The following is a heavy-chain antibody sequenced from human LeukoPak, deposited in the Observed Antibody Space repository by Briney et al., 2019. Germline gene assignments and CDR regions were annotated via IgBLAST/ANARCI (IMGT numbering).Heavy chain of an antibody. CDR1: GYSISSGYY. CDR2: IYHSGST. Sequence: SETLSLTCTVSGYSISSGYYWGWIRQPPGKGLEWIGSIYHSGSTYYNPSLKSRVTISVDTSKNQFSLKLSSVTAADTAVYYCARGGSITMIVVVSHFDYWGQGTPVTVSS. D-gene: IGHD3-22*01. V-gene: IGHV4-38-2*02. J-gene: IGHJ4*02. CDR3: ARGGSITMIVVVSHFDY.